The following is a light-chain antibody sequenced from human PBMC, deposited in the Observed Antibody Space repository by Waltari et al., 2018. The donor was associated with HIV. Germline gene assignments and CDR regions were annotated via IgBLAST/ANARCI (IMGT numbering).Light chain of an antibody. V-gene: IGLV2-14*03. CDR1: SSDVGGYNS. J-gene: IGLJ1*01. CDR2: AVS. Sequence: QSALTQPASVSGSPGQSITISCPGTSSDVGGYNSVSWYQLHPGKAPKLMLYAVSNRPSGGSNLFSGPKSDNTASRTSAGLHAEDDADYYCSSYTSTGTVYVFGTGTEVTVL. CDR3: SSYTSTGTVYV.